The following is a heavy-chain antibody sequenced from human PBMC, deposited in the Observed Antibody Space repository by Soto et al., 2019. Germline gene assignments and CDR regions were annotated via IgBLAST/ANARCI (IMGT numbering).Heavy chain of an antibody. V-gene: IGHV4-4*07. CDR2: IYTSGST. CDR1: GGSISSYY. Sequence: SETLSLTCTVSGGSISSYYWSWIRQPAGKGLEWIGRIYTSGSTNYNPSLKSRVTMSVDTSKNQFSLKLSSVTAADTAVYYCARDRSGYCSGGSCYYFDSWGQGTRVTVSS. J-gene: IGHJ4*02. CDR3: ARDRSGYCSGGSCYYFDS. D-gene: IGHD2-15*01.